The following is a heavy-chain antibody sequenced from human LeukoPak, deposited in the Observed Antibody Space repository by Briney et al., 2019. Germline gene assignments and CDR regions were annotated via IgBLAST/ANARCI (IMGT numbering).Heavy chain of an antibody. CDR3: ARGRFYRGGNGVVGY. V-gene: IGHV1-8*01. Sequence: ASVKVSCKASGYTFTSYDINWVRQATGQGLEWMGWMNPNNGNTGYAQKFQGRVTMTRNTSISTAYMELSSLRSEDTAVYYCARGRFYRGGNGVVGYWGQGTLVTVSS. J-gene: IGHJ4*02. CDR1: GYTFTSYD. CDR2: MNPNNGNT. D-gene: IGHD4-23*01.